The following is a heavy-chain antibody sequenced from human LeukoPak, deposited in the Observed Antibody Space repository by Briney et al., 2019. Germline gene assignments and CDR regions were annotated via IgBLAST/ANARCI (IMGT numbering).Heavy chain of an antibody. CDR1: GYTLTELS. D-gene: IGHD3-22*01. Sequence: ASVKVSCKVSGYTLTELSMHWVRQAPGKGLEWMGGFDPEDGETIYAQKFQGRVTMTEDTSTDTAYMELSSLRYEDTAVYYCATDPLSTMILGYWGQGTLVTVSS. CDR2: FDPEDGET. CDR3: ATDPLSTMILGY. V-gene: IGHV1-24*01. J-gene: IGHJ4*02.